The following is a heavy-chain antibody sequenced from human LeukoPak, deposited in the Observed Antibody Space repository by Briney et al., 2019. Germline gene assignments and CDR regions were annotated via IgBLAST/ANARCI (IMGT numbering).Heavy chain of an antibody. CDR2: ISRNSDST. CDR1: GFPFDDKA. CDR3: VKDIGSGSYRYGGYFDY. J-gene: IGHJ4*02. V-gene: IGHV3-9*03. D-gene: IGHD1-26*01. Sequence: GRSLRLSCAASGFPFDDKAMHWVRQAPGKGLEWVAGISRNSDSTGYADSVKGRFTISRDNAKNSLYLQMNSLRAEDMALYYCVKDIGSGSYRYGGYFDYWGQGTLVTVSS.